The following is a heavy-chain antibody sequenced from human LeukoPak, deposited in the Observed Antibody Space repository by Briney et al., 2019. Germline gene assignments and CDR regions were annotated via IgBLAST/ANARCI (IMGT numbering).Heavy chain of an antibody. D-gene: IGHD1-26*01. J-gene: IGHJ4*02. CDR2: IRYDGSNK. V-gene: IGHV3-30*02. CDR3: AKDRLGAMLYFDY. CDR1: GFTFSSYG. Sequence: GGSLRLSCAASGFTFSSYGMHWVRQAPGKGLEWVAFIRYDGSNKYYADSVKGRFTISRDNSKNTLYLQMNSLRAEDTAVYYCAKDRLGAMLYFDYWGQGTLVTVSS.